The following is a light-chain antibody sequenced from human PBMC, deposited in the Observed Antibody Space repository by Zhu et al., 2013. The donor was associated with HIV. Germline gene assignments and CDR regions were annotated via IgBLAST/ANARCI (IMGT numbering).Light chain of an antibody. Sequence: QTVVTQEPSLSVSPGGTVTVSCGLSSGSVSSSYYPSWYQQTPGQAPRTLIYNTNIRSSGVPDRFSGSILGNKAALTITGAQADDDANYYCVLYRGSGISYVFGTGTKVTVL. CDR1: SGSVSSSYY. CDR3: VLYRGSGISYV. V-gene: IGLV8-61*01. CDR2: NTN. J-gene: IGLJ1*01.